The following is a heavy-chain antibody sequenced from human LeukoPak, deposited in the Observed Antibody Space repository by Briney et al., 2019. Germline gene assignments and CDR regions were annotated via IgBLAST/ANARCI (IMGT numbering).Heavy chain of an antibody. CDR3: ARRGCSGSTCDFDY. CDR1: GFTFSSYE. D-gene: IGHD2-15*01. CDR2: ITSSGSTI. Sequence: PGGSLRLSCAASGFTFSSYEMNWVRQAPGKGLEWVSYITSSGSTISYADSVKVRFTISRDNAKNSLYLQMNSLRAEDTAVYYCARRGCSGSTCDFDYWGQGTLVTVSS. J-gene: IGHJ4*02. V-gene: IGHV3-48*03.